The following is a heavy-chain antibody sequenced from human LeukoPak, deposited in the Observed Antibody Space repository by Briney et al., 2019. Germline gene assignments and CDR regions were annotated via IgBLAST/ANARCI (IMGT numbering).Heavy chain of an antibody. J-gene: IGHJ4*02. CDR2: ISTTSSFI. D-gene: IGHD4-17*01. CDR3: ARVAYGDYYFDY. Sequence: GGSLRLSCAASGFTFSSYSMNWVRQAPGKGLEWVSSISTTSSFIYYADSVKGRFTVSRDYAKNSLFLQMTSLRAEDTAVYYCARVAYGDYYFDYWGQGTLVTVPS. V-gene: IGHV3-21*01. CDR1: GFTFSSYS.